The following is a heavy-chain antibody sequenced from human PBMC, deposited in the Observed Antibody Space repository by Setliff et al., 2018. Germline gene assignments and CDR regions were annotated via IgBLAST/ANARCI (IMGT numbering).Heavy chain of an antibody. CDR3: ARSLRRTLRRLDWLGFFGD. J-gene: IGHJ4*02. CDR2: IYHDRPS. Sequence: PSETLSLTCAVSGVSINSLNWWTWVRQSPGKGLEWIGYIYHDRPSVHYNPSLKSRVTMSVDTSKNQFSLALTSVAAADTAMSYCARSLRRTLRRLDWLGFFGDWGQGAMVTVSS. CDR1: GVSINSLNW. V-gene: IGHV4-4*02. D-gene: IGHD3-9*01.